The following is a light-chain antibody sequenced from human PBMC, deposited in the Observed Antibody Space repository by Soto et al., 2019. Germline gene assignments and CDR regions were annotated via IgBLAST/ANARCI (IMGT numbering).Light chain of an antibody. Sequence: EIVLTQSPNTLSLSPGERATLSCRASQSVSSNNLAWYQHKPGQPPRLLIYVASRRATGIPDRFSGSGSGSECTLTITRLEPEDFAVYYCQQHGSGPWTFGQGTMVEIK. CDR2: VAS. CDR1: QSVSSNN. J-gene: IGKJ1*01. CDR3: QQHGSGPWT. V-gene: IGKV3-20*01.